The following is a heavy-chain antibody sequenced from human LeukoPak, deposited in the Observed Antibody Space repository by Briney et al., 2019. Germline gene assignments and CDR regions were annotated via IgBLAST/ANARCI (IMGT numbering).Heavy chain of an antibody. CDR2: INPSGGST. J-gene: IGHJ3*02. CDR1: TYTFTSYG. D-gene: IGHD3-22*01. CDR3: ARGHYYDSSGYYPDAFDI. Sequence: ASVKVSCKTSTYTFTSYGFSWVRQAPGQGLEWMGIINPSGGSTSYAQKFQGRVTMTRDTSTSTVYMELSSLRSEDTAVYYCARGHYYDSSGYYPDAFDIWGQGTMVTVSS. V-gene: IGHV1-46*01.